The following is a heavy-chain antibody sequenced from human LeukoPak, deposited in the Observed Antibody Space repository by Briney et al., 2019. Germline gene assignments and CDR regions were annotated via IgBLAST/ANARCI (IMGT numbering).Heavy chain of an antibody. CDR2: IIPILGIA. J-gene: IGHJ4*02. V-gene: IGHV1-69*04. CDR3: ARKQKIVVD. Sequence: GASVKVSCKASGGTFSSYAISWVRQAPGQGLEWMGRIIPILGIANYAQKFQGRVTITTDKSTSTAYMELSSLRSEDTAVYYCARKQKIVVDWGQGTLVTVSS. CDR1: GGTFSSYA. D-gene: IGHD2/OR15-2a*01.